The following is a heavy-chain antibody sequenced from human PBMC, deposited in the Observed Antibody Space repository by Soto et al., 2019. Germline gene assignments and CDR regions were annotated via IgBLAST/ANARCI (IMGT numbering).Heavy chain of an antibody. J-gene: IGHJ4*02. D-gene: IGHD6-13*01. CDR2: ISYDGSNK. V-gene: IGHV3-30*18. Sequence: GGSLRLSCAASGFTFSSYGMHWVRQAPGKGLEWVAVISYDGSNKYYADSVKGRFTISRDNSKNTLYLQMNSLRAEDTAVYYCAKEGYSSSWYYFDYWGQGTLVTVSS. CDR3: AKEGYSSSWYYFDY. CDR1: GFTFSSYG.